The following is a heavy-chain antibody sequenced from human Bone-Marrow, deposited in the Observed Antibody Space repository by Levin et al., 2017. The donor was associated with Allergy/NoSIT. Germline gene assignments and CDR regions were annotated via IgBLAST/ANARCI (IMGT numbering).Heavy chain of an antibody. CDR3: ARDISRGSWAFDI. J-gene: IGHJ3*02. CDR2: IILIFGTA. V-gene: IGHV1-69*13. CDR1: GGTFSSYG. Sequence: SVKVSCKASGGTFSSYGISWVRQAPGQGLEWMGGIILIFGTANYAQKFQGRVTITADESTSTAYMELSSLRSEDTAVYYCARDISRGSWAFDIWGQGTMVTVSS. D-gene: IGHD3-3*02.